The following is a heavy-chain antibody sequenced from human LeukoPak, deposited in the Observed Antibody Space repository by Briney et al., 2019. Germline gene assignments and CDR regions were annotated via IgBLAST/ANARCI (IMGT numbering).Heavy chain of an antibody. V-gene: IGHV4-39*07. CDR1: GGSISSSSYY. CDR3: ARDFRSVAGPYDYMDV. J-gene: IGHJ6*03. CDR2: IYYSGST. D-gene: IGHD6-19*01. Sequence: SETLSLTCTVSGGSISSSSYYWGWIRQPPGKGLEWIGSIYYSGSTYYNPSLKSRVTISVDKSKNQFSLKLSSVTAADTAVYYCARDFRSVAGPYDYMDVWGKGTTVTVSS.